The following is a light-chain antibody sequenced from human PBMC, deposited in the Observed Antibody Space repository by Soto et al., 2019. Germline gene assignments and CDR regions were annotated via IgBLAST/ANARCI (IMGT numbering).Light chain of an antibody. CDR3: SSYTGGNPSDV. CDR2: EVT. V-gene: IGLV2-8*01. J-gene: IGLJ1*01. Sequence: QSVLTQPPSASGSPGQSVTIPCTGTSSDVGGYDYVSWYQQHPGKAPKLMIYEVTIRPSGVSDRFSGSMSGNTASLTVSGLQADDEADYYCSSYTGGNPSDVFGTGTKVTVL. CDR1: SSDVGGYDY.